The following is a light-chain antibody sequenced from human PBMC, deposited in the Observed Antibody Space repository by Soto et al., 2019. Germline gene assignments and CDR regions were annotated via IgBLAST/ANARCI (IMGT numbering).Light chain of an antibody. J-gene: IGKJ1*01. Sequence: EIVLTQSPVTLSLSPGERATLSCRASESVSRNLAWYQQKPGQAPRLLIYGASNRATGIPDRFSGSGSGTDFTLTISRLEPEDFAVYYCQQYGSSGTFGQGTKVDIK. CDR2: GAS. V-gene: IGKV3-20*01. CDR1: ESVSRN. CDR3: QQYGSSGT.